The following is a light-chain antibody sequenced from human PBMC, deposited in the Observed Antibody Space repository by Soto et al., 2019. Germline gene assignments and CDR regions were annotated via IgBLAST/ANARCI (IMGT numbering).Light chain of an antibody. J-gene: IGKJ2*01. CDR2: SAS. CDR3: QQYDEWPFT. V-gene: IGKV3D-15*01. CDR1: QSVSSN. Sequence: EVVMTRSPAILSVSPGERATLPCRASQSVSSNLAWYQQKPGQAPRLLISSASIRATGIPARFSGSGSGTEFTLTISSLQSEDFGIYYCQQYDEWPFTFGQGTKLEIK.